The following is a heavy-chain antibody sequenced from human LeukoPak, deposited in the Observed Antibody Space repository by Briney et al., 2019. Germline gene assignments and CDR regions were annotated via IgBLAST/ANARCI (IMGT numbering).Heavy chain of an antibody. CDR2: ISSSSSYI. Sequence: GGSLRLSCAASGFTFSGYSMNWVRQAPGKGLEWVSSISSSSSYIYYADSVKGRFTISRDNAKNSLYLQMNSLGAEDTAVYYCARASSSWRHVDYWGQGTLVTVSS. D-gene: IGHD6-13*01. V-gene: IGHV3-21*01. CDR1: GFTFSGYS. J-gene: IGHJ4*02. CDR3: ARASSSWRHVDY.